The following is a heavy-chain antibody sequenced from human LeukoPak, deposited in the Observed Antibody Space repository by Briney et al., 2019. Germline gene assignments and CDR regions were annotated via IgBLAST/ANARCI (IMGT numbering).Heavy chain of an antibody. Sequence: SGGSLRLSCAASGFTFSSYAMYWVRQAPGKGLQWVATILYDGSNKYYVDSVKGRFTISRDNSKNTLYLQTNSLRAEDTAVYYCALNRGSGWYFHYWGQGTLVTVSS. V-gene: IGHV3-30*04. CDR3: ALNRGSGWYFHY. J-gene: IGHJ4*02. D-gene: IGHD6-19*01. CDR1: GFTFSSYA. CDR2: ILYDGSNK.